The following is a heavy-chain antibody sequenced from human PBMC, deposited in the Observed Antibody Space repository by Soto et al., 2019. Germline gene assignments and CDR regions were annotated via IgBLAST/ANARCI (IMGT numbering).Heavy chain of an antibody. J-gene: IGHJ6*02. D-gene: IGHD4-17*01. CDR2: ISAYNGNT. CDR3: ARSMTTVTTYYYGMDV. V-gene: IGHV1-18*01. Sequence: ASVKVSCKASGYTFTSYGISWVRQAPGQGLEWMGWISAYNGNTNYAQKLQGRVTMTTDTSTSTAYMELRSLRSDDTAVYYCARSMTTVTTYYYGMDVWGQGTTVTVSS. CDR1: GYTFTSYG.